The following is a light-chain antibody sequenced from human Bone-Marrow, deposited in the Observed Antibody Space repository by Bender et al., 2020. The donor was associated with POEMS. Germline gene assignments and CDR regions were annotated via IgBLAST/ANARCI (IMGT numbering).Light chain of an antibody. Sequence: QSVLTQPPSVSGAPGQRVTISCTGSSSNTGSGYDINWYQHLPGTAPKLLFYRNNQRPSGVPDRFSASKSGTSASLAISGLRSEDEADYYCAAWDDSLFWVFGGGTKVTVL. J-gene: IGLJ3*02. CDR2: RNN. CDR1: SSNTGSGYD. V-gene: IGLV1-47*01. CDR3: AAWDDSLFWV.